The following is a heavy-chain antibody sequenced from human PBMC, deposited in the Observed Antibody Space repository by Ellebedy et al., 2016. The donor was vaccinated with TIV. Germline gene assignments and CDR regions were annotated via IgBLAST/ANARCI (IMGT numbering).Heavy chain of an antibody. CDR3: ARLAPDWYFDL. CDR1: GGSFSGYY. D-gene: IGHD3-3*02. V-gene: IGHV4-34*01. Sequence: SETLSLTXAVYGGSFSGYYWSWIRQPPGKGLEWIGEINHSGSTNYNPSLKSRVTISVDTSKNQFSLKLSSVTAADTAVYYCARLAPDWYFDLWGRGTLVTVSS. J-gene: IGHJ2*01. CDR2: INHSGST.